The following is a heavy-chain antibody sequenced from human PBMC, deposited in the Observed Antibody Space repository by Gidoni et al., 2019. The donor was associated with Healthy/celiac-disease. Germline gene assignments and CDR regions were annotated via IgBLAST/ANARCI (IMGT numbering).Heavy chain of an antibody. CDR2: INPNSGGT. Sequence: QVQLVQSGAEVKKPGASVKVSCKASGYTFTGYYMHWVRQAPGQGLAWMGWINPNSGGTNYAQKFQGRVTMTRDTSISTAYMELSRLRSDDTAVYYCARDYDFWSGYYRAWFDPWGQGTLVTVSS. V-gene: IGHV1-2*02. D-gene: IGHD3-3*01. J-gene: IGHJ5*02. CDR1: GYTFTGYY. CDR3: ARDYDFWSGYYRAWFDP.